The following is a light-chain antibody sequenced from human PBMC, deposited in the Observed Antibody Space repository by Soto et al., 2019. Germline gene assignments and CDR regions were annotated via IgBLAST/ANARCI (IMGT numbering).Light chain of an antibody. J-gene: IGLJ3*02. CDR2: EGS. CDR3: CSYAGDTTWV. CDR1: SSDVGSYNL. V-gene: IGLV2-23*01. Sequence: QSVLTQPASVSGSPGQSITISCTGTSSDVGSYNLVSWYQQHPGKAPKVMIYEGSKRPSGVSNRFSGSKSGNTASLTISGLQAEDEADYHCCSYAGDTTWVFGGGTKLTVL.